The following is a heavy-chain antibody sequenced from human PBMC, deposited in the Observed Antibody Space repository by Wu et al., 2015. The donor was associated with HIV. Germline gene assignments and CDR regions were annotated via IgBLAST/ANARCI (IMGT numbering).Heavy chain of an antibody. Sequence: QVQLVQSGAEVKKPGASVKVSCKASGYTFTGYYMHWVRQAPGQGLEWMGWINPNSGGTNYAQKFQVRVTMTSDTSISTVYMELTRLRSDDTAVYYCARDFEIRQLAFDYWGQGTPVTVSS. J-gene: IGHJ4*02. CDR2: INPNSGGT. D-gene: IGHD2-2*01. CDR3: ARDFEIRQLAFDY. CDR1: GYTFTGYY. V-gene: IGHV1-2*02.